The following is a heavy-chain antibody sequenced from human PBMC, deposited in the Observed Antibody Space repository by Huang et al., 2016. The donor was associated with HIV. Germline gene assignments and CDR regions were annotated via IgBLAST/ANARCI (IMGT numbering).Heavy chain of an antibody. CDR1: GFCFSTYG. CDR2: ITGSSNYI. V-gene: IGHV3-21*06. Sequence: EVQVVESGGGLVKPGGSLRLSCVASGFCFSTYGMSWVRQAPGKGLEWISFITGSSNYIQYSESLKGRFTISRDNTKNTLYLEMNSLRVEDTGIYYCAREIRSTVVNIDAFDMWGQGTVVTVSS. CDR3: AREIRSTVVNIDAFDM. D-gene: IGHD2-21*01. J-gene: IGHJ3*02.